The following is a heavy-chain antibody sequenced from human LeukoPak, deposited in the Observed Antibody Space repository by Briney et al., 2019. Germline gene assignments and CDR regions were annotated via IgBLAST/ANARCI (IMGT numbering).Heavy chain of an antibody. J-gene: IGHJ4*02. CDR2: ISSSSSYR. CDR1: GFTFSSYS. CDR3: AKDEDKQAYFDY. Sequence: GGSLRLSCAASGFTFSSYSMNWVRQAPGKGLEWVSSISSSSSYRYYADSVKGRFTISRDNAKNSLYLQMNSLRAEDTAVYYCAKDEDKQAYFDYWGQGTLVTVSS. D-gene: IGHD6-13*01. V-gene: IGHV3-21*04.